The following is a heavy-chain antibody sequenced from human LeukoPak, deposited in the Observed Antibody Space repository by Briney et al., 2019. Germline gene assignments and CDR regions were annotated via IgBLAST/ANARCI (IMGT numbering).Heavy chain of an antibody. CDR3: VRDRTVSTILDY. D-gene: IGHD5/OR15-5a*01. J-gene: IGHJ4*02. CDR2: IKTDGSAM. V-gene: IGHV3-74*03. CDR1: GFTLNDYW. Sequence: GGSLRLSCVGSGFTLNDYWIHWVRQAPGKGLVWVSAIKTDGSAMQYADSVKGRFAISRDNAKNTVYLQMNSLRDEDTAVYYCVRDRTVSTILDYWGQGTLVTVSS.